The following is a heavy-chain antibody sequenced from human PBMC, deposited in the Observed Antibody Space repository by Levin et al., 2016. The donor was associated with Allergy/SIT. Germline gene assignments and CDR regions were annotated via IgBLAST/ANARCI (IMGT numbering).Heavy chain of an antibody. Sequence: GSLRLSCAVSGFTFSSYWMHWVRQVPGEGPVWLSRINTDGSTTEYADSVRGRFTVSRDNARNTLYLQMNSLGAEDTAVYYCARDHWGSMYYWGQGALVTVSS. V-gene: IGHV3-74*03. CDR1: GFTFSSYW. J-gene: IGHJ4*02. CDR3: ARDHWGSMYY. D-gene: IGHD7-27*01. CDR2: INTDGSTT.